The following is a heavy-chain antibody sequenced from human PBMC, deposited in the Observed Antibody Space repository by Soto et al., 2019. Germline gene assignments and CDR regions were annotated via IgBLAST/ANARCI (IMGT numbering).Heavy chain of an antibody. CDR3: ARDLTTVTTPYYYYYMDV. CDR2: IYSGGST. Sequence: GGSLRLSCAASGFTVSSNXMSWVRQAPGKGLEWVSVIYSGGSTYYADSVKGRFTISRDNSKNTLYLQMNSLRAEDTAVYYCARDLTTVTTPYYYYYMDVWGKGTTVTVSS. V-gene: IGHV3-66*01. D-gene: IGHD4-4*01. J-gene: IGHJ6*03. CDR1: GFTVSSNX.